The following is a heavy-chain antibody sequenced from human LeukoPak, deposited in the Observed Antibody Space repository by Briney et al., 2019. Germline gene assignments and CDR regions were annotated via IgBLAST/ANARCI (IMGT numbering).Heavy chain of an antibody. J-gene: IGHJ3*02. Sequence: SETLSLTCAVYGGSFSGYYWSWIRQPPGKGLEWIGEINHSGSTNYNPSLKSRVTISVDTSKNQFSLKLSSVTAADTAVYYCARGQDCGGDCYARYAFDIWGQGTMVTVSS. D-gene: IGHD2-21*02. CDR1: GGSFSGYY. CDR2: INHSGST. V-gene: IGHV4-34*01. CDR3: ARGQDCGGDCYARYAFDI.